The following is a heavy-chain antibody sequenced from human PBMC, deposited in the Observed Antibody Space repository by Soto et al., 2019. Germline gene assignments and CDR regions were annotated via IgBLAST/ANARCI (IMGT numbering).Heavy chain of an antibody. CDR1: GFTFSSYA. D-gene: IGHD3-10*01. V-gene: IGHV3-23*01. Sequence: EVQLLESGGGLVQPGGSLRLSCAASGFTFSSYAMSWVRQAPGKGLEWVSAISGSGGSTYYADSVKGRFTISRDNSKNTLYLQMNSLRAEDTAVYYCAKESGSGSHYNRNYYFDYWGQGTLVTVSS. CDR3: AKESGSGSHYNRNYYFDY. J-gene: IGHJ4*02. CDR2: ISGSGGST.